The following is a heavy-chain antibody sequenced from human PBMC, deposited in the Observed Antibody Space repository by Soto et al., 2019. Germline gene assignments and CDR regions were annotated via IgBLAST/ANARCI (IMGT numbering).Heavy chain of an antibody. J-gene: IGHJ6*03. Sequence: ASVNVSCKVSGYTLTELSMHWVRQAPGKGLEWMGGFDPEDGETIYAQKFQGRVTMTEDTSTDTAYMELSSLRSEDTAVYYCATRYCSSTSCLPGDYYYYMDVWGKGTTVTVSS. D-gene: IGHD2-2*01. CDR3: ATRYCSSTSCLPGDYYYYMDV. CDR2: FDPEDGET. CDR1: GYTLTELS. V-gene: IGHV1-24*01.